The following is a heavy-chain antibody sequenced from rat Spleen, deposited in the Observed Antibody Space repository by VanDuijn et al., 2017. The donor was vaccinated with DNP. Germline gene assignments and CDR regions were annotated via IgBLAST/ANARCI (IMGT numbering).Heavy chain of an antibody. CDR2: LSTGGGNT. V-gene: IGHV5-25*01. D-gene: IGHD1-4*01. CDR3: AREYPWAHYFDY. CDR1: GFTFSDYY. J-gene: IGHJ2*01. Sequence: EVQLVESDGGLVQPGRSLKLSCAASGFTFSDYYMAWVRQAPTKGLEWVAYLSTGGGNTYYRDSVKGRFTISRDNTKNTLYLQMDSLRSEDTATYYCAREYPWAHYFDYWGQGVMVTVSS.